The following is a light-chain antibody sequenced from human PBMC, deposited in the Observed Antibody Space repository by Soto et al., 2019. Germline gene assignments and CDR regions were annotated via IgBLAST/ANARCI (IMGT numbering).Light chain of an antibody. Sequence: SVLTQPASVSGSPGQSITISCTGTRSDVGGYNYVSWYQQHPGKAPKLMIYDVRNRPSGVSNRFSGSKSVNTASLTISGLQAEDEADYYCSSYTTVSTYVFGTGTKVTVL. CDR1: RSDVGGYNY. CDR2: DVR. J-gene: IGLJ1*01. V-gene: IGLV2-14*01. CDR3: SSYTTVSTYV.